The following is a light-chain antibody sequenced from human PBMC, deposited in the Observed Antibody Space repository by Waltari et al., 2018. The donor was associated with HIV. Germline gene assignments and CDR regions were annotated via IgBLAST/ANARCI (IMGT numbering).Light chain of an antibody. CDR1: RSDIGSSTY. CDR3: SSYTAATTVV. Sequence: QSALTQPASVSGSPGQSITISCNGSRSDIGSSTYVSWYQHHPGTAPRLLIGKLIYRPSGVSSRYSASKSGNTASLTISGLLSEDEAIYYCSSYTAATTVVFGGGTRVTVL. CDR2: KLI. J-gene: IGLJ2*01. V-gene: IGLV2-14*01.